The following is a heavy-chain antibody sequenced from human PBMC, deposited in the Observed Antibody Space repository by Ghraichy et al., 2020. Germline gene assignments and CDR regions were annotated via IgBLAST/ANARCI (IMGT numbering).Heavy chain of an antibody. Sequence: GGSLRLSCAASGFTVSSNYMSLVRQAPGKGLEWVSVIYSGGSTYYADSVKGRFTISRDNSKNTLYLQMNSLRAEDTAVYYCARDLNGGAFDIWGQGTMVTVSS. CDR3: ARDLNGGAFDI. D-gene: IGHD2-8*01. CDR1: GFTVSSNY. V-gene: IGHV3-66*01. CDR2: IYSGGST. J-gene: IGHJ3*02.